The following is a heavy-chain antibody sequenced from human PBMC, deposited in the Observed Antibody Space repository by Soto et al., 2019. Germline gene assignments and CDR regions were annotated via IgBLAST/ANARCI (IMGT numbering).Heavy chain of an antibody. V-gene: IGHV3-21*01. Sequence: GGSLRLSCAASGFTFSSYSMNWVRQAPGKGLEWVSSISSSSSYIYYADSVKCRFTISRDNAKNSLYLQMNSLRAEETAVYYCARPFEGDIVVVPAAPYDYWGQGTLVTVSS. CDR2: ISSSSSYI. J-gene: IGHJ4*02. CDR1: GFTFSSYS. D-gene: IGHD2-2*01. CDR3: ARPFEGDIVVVPAAPYDY.